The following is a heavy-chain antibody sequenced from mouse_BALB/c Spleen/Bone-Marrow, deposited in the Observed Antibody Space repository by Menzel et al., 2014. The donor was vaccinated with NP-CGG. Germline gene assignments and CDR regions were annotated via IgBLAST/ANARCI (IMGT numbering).Heavy chain of an antibody. CDR3: RCYVYTMDY. J-gene: IGHJ4*01. V-gene: IGHV1S22*01. CDR2: IYPGSGSI. D-gene: IGHD1-1*01. CDR1: GYTFTSYW. Sequence: LQQSGSELVRPGASVKLSCKASGYTFTSYWIHWAKQRPGQGLEWIGNIYPGSGSINYDEKFKSKATLTVDTSSSTAYMQLSCLTSEDAAVYYCRCYVYTMDYWGQGTSVTVSS.